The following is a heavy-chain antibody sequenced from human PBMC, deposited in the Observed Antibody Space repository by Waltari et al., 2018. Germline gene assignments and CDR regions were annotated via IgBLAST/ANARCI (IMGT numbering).Heavy chain of an antibody. Sequence: QVQLVESGGGVVQPGRSLRLSCAASGFTFSSYAMHWVRQAPGKGLEWVAFISYDGSNKYYADSVKGRFTISRDNSKNTLYLQMNSLRAEDTAVYYCAREYYYYYGMDVWDQGP. CDR2: ISYDGSNK. J-gene: IGHJ6*02. CDR3: AREYYYYYGMDV. V-gene: IGHV3-30-3*01. CDR1: GFTFSSYA.